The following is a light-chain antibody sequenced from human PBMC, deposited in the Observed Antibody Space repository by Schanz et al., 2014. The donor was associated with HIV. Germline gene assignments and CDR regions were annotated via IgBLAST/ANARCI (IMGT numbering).Light chain of an antibody. CDR2: GST. CDR3: SSYRSRFTLI. V-gene: IGLV1-40*01. Sequence: QSVLTQPPSVSAAPGQRVTISCTGSRSNIGAGYDVHWYQHLPGTAPKLLIYGSTNRPSGVPDRFSGSKSGTAASLAISGLQAEDEADYYCSSYRSRFTLIFGGGTKLTVL. J-gene: IGLJ2*01. CDR1: RSNIGAGYD.